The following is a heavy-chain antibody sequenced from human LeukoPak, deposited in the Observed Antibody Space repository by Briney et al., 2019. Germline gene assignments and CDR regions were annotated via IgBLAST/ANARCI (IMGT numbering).Heavy chain of an antibody. CDR2: ISWNSGSI. Sequence: GGSLRLSCAASGFIFDDYAMHWVRQAPGKGLEWVSGISWNSGSIGYADSVKGRFTISRDNAKNSLYLQMNSLRAEDTALYYCVKGIEAAGRNVDYWGQGTLVTVSS. V-gene: IGHV3-9*01. J-gene: IGHJ4*02. CDR1: GFIFDDYA. CDR3: VKGIEAAGRNVDY. D-gene: IGHD6-13*01.